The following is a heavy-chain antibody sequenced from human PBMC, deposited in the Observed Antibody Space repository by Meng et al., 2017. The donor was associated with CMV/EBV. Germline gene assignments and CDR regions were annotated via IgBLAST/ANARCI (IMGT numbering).Heavy chain of an antibody. Sequence: QVQLSEAGPGLVKPSQTLSLTCTVSGGSISSGDYYWSWTRQPPGKGLEWIGYIYYSGSTYYNPSLKSRVTISVDTSKNQFSLKLSSVTAADTAVYYCARVGRTSCYDYWGQGTLVTVSS. V-gene: IGHV4-30-4*08. CDR2: IYYSGST. CDR1: GGSISSGDYY. D-gene: IGHD2-2*01. CDR3: ARVGRTSCYDY. J-gene: IGHJ4*02.